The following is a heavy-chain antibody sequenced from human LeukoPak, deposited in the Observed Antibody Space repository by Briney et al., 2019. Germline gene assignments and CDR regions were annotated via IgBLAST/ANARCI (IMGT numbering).Heavy chain of an antibody. CDR2: IYTSGST. D-gene: IGHD5-12*01. CDR1: GGSISSGSYY. J-gene: IGHJ4*02. Sequence: SQTLSLTCTVSGGSISSGSYYWSWIRQPAGKGLERIGRIYTSGSTNYNPSLKSRVTISVDTSKNQFSLKLSSVTAADTAVYYCAREPLGGVHSGCIDYWGQGTLVTVSS. V-gene: IGHV4-61*02. CDR3: AREPLGGVHSGCIDY.